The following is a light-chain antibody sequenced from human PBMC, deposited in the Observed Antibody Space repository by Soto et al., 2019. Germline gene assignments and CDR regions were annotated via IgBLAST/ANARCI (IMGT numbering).Light chain of an antibody. Sequence: YLADLCLPPLERATLSWMASQRVXIYLAWYKSKPGQAPRLLXLCAAYMETGSPARLSGSGSGTEFNLTISSLQSEYFVVYFCQQYNSVPRTFGGGTKVDIK. J-gene: IGKJ4*01. CDR1: QRVXIY. CDR2: CAA. CDR3: QQYNSVPRT. V-gene: IGKV3D-15*01.